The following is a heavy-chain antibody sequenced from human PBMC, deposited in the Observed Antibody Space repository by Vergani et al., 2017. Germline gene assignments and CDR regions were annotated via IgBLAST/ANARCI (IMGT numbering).Heavy chain of an antibody. CDR3: ARSRYSGSYDYSSYWYFDL. D-gene: IGHD1-26*01. CDR1: GGSISSYY. CDR2: IYYSGST. V-gene: IGHV4-59*01. Sequence: QVQLQESGPGLVKPSETLSLTCTVPGGSISSYYWSWIRQPPGKGLEWIGYIYYSGSTNYNPSLKSRVTISVDTSKNQFSLKLSSVTAADTAVYYCARSRYSGSYDYSSYWYFDLWGRGTLVTVSS. J-gene: IGHJ2*01.